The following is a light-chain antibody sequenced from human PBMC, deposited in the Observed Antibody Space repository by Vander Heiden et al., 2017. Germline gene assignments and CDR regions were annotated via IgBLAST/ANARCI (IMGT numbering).Light chain of an antibody. Sequence: DIVMTQSPDSLAVSLGERAPIHCQSSQSVLYSSNNKNYLAWYQQKPGQPPELLIYWASTRESGVPDRCSGSGSGTDFTLTISSLQAEDVAVYYCQQYYSTPSFGPGTKVDIK. J-gene: IGKJ3*01. CDR2: WAS. V-gene: IGKV4-1*01. CDR3: QQYYSTPS. CDR1: QSVLYSSNNKNY.